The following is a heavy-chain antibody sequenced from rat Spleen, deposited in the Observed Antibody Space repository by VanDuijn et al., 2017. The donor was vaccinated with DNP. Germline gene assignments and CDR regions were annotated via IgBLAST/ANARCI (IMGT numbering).Heavy chain of an antibody. CDR3: AREATEALYWYFDF. CDR1: GFTFSDYY. Sequence: EVLLVESDGGLVQPGRSLKLSCAVSGFTFSDYYMAWVRQAPAKGLEWVATISYDGSSTYYRDSVKGRFTISRDNAKSTLYLQMDSLRSEDTATYYCAREATEALYWYFDFWGPGTMVTVSS. J-gene: IGHJ1*01. D-gene: IGHD1-11*01. CDR2: ISYDGSST. V-gene: IGHV5-29*01.